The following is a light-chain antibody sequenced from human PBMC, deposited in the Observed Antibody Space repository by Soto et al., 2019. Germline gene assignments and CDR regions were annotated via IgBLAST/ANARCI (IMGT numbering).Light chain of an antibody. CDR1: QGVGSY. CDR3: QKYNIWHPT. CDR2: GAS. Sequence: EVVMTQSPATLSVSPGERATFSCRASQGVGSYLAWYQQKPGQAPRLLIYGASDRATGIPARFSGSGSGTDFTLTISSLQYEDFENYYCQKYNIWHPTFGPGTKVDIK. J-gene: IGKJ3*01. V-gene: IGKV3-15*01.